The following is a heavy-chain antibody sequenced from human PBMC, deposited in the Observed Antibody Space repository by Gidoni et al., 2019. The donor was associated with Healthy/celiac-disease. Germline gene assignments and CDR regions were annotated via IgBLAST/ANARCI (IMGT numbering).Heavy chain of an antibody. Sequence: EVQLVVPGGGLVQPGGALRLACAASGFAYRSYDMNWVRQAPGKGLEWVSYISSSGSTIYYADSVKGRFTISRDNAKNSLYLQMNSLRAEDTAVYYCARGSGYCSGGSCSEGYWGQGTLVTVSS. CDR3: ARGSGYCSGGSCSEGY. CDR2: ISSSGSTI. J-gene: IGHJ4*02. CDR1: GFAYRSYD. D-gene: IGHD2-15*01. V-gene: IGHV3-48*03.